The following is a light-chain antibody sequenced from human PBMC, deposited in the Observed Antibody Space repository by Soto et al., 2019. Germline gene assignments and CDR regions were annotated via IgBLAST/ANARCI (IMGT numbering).Light chain of an antibody. J-gene: IGKJ4*01. V-gene: IGKV3D-20*02. Sequence: EIVLTQSPGTLSLSPGERATLSCRASQSVRSNYLAWYQQKLGQAPRLLIYGASLRATGIPDKFSGSGSGTDFTLTISRLEPEDFAVYYCQQRSNWPLTFGGGTKVEIK. CDR3: QQRSNWPLT. CDR1: QSVRSNY. CDR2: GAS.